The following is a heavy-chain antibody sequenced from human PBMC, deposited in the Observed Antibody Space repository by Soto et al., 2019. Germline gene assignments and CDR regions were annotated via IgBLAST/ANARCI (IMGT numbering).Heavy chain of an antibody. Sequence: SETLSLTCSVSGGSISSSSYYWGWIRQPPGKGLEWIGSIYYSGSTYYNPSLKSRVTISVDTSKNQFSLKLTSVTAADTAVYYCARDKITGLFDEWGQGTLGTVSS. CDR3: ARDKITGLFDE. CDR1: GGSISSSSYY. J-gene: IGHJ4*02. D-gene: IGHD2-8*02. CDR2: IYYSGST. V-gene: IGHV4-39*02.